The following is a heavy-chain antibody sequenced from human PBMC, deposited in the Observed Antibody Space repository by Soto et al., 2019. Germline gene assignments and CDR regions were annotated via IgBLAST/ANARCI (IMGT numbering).Heavy chain of an antibody. V-gene: IGHV4-39*01. D-gene: IGHD3-3*01. J-gene: IGHJ3*02. CDR2: IYYSGST. CDR3: ARQVFVLRFLEWLYPDAFDI. CDR1: GGSISSSSYY. Sequence: LETLSLTCTVSGGSISSSSYYWGWIRQPPGKGLEWIGSIYYSGSTYYNPSLKSRVTISVDTSKNQFSLKLSSVTAADTAVYYCARQVFVLRFLEWLYPDAFDIWGQGTMVTVSS.